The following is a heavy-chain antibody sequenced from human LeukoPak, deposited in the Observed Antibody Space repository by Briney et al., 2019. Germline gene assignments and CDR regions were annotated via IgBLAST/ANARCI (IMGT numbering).Heavy chain of an antibody. J-gene: IGHJ4*02. CDR2: IKQDGVEN. CDR1: GFTFSSYW. CDR3: AREVRLGGGVDY. Sequence: GGSLRLSCAASGFTFSSYWMSWVRQAPGKGLEWVANIKQDGVENYYVDSVKGRFTISRDTAKNSLFLQMNTLRAEDTAVYYCAREVRLGGGVDYWGQGTLVTVSS. V-gene: IGHV3-7*01. D-gene: IGHD3-16*01.